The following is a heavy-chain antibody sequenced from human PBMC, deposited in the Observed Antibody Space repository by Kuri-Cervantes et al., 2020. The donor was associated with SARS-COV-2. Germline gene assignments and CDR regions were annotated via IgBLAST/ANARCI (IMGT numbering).Heavy chain of an antibody. V-gene: IGHV4-39*07. J-gene: IGHJ6*03. D-gene: IGHD2-15*01. CDR1: GGSISSSSYY. CDR3: ARIGCSGPASRYYYYYYMDV. CDR2: IYYSGST. Sequence: SETLSLTCTVSGGSISSSSYYWGWIRQPPGKGLEWIGSIYYSGSTYYNPSLKSRVTISVDTSKNQFSLKLSSVTTADTAVYYCARIGCSGPASRYYYYYYMDVWGKGTTVTVSS.